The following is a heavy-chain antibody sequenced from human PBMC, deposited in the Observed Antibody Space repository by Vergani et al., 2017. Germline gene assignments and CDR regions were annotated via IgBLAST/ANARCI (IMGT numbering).Heavy chain of an antibody. Sequence: EVDLVESGGGLAQPGGSLRLSCEASGITFWKFGMHWVRHGPGKGLEWVSGISGNSGAVDYADSVRGRFTISRDNAKNSLFLEMNSLRFEDTAVYYCTKVGRSEVAGTFGAFDIWGQGTMVTVSS. CDR3: TKVGRSEVAGTFGAFDI. D-gene: IGHD6-19*01. CDR2: ISGNSGAV. CDR1: GITFWKFG. J-gene: IGHJ3*02. V-gene: IGHV3-9*01.